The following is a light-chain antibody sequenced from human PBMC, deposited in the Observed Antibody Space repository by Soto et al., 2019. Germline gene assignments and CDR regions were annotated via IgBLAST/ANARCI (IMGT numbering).Light chain of an antibody. CDR1: QSVSSN. CDR2: GAS. V-gene: IGKV3-15*01. J-gene: IGKJ2*01. CDR3: QQYNKWPPYT. Sequence: EIVMTQSPANLSVSPGERATLSCRASQSVSSNLAWYQQKPGQGPRLLIYGASTRATGIPARFSGSGSGTEFTLTISSRQSEDFAVYYCQQYNKWPPYTFSQGTKVEIK.